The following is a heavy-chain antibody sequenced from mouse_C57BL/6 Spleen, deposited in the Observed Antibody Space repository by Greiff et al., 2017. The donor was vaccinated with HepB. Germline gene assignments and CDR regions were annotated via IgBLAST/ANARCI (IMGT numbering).Heavy chain of an antibody. J-gene: IGHJ2*01. D-gene: IGHD2-4*01. CDR3: ARWPYDYELYFDY. CDR2: IYPGSGST. V-gene: IGHV1-55*01. CDR1: GYTFTSYW. Sequence: QVQLKQPGAELVKPGASVKMSCKASGYTFTSYWITWVKQRPGQGLEWIGDIYPGSGSTNYNEKFKSKATLTVDTSSSTAYMQLSSLTSEDSAVYYCARWPYDYELYFDYWGQGTTLTVSS.